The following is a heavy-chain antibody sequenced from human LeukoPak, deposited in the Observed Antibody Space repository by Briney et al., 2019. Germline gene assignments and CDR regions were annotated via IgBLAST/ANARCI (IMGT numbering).Heavy chain of an antibody. CDR3: VRDLGVDTSMIFFDF. CDR2: IIPILGIA. CDR1: GGTFSSYA. J-gene: IGHJ4*02. V-gene: IGHV1-69*04. Sequence: VASVKVSCKASGGTFSSYAISWVRQAPGQGLEWMGRIIPILGIANYAQKFQGRVTITADKSTSTAYMELSSLRSDDTAVFYCVRDLGVDTSMIFFDFWGQGTLVTVSS. D-gene: IGHD5-18*01.